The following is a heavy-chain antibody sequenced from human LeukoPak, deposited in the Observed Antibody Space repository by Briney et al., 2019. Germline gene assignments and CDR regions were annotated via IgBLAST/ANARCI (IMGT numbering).Heavy chain of an antibody. CDR2: ISSSSSYI. CDR1: GFTFSSYS. J-gene: IGHJ4*02. CDR3: AREAGQGGNSALDY. V-gene: IGHV3-21*01. D-gene: IGHD6-19*01. Sequence: GGSLRLSCAASGFTFSSYSMKWVRQAPGEGVGWVSSISSSSSYIYYADSVKGRFTISRDNAKNSLYLQMNSLRAEDTAVYYCAREAGQGGNSALDYWGQGTLVTVSS.